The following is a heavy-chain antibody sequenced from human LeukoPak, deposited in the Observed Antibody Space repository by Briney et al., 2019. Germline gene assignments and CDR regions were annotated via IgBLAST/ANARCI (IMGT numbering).Heavy chain of an antibody. Sequence: ASVKVSCKASGYTFTSYGISWVRQAPGQGLERMGWISAYNGNTNYAQKLQGRVTMTTDTSSSTAYMELRSLRSDDTAVYYCARVREDYGDYYYYYGMDVWGQGTTVTVSS. V-gene: IGHV1-18*01. CDR2: ISAYNGNT. D-gene: IGHD4-17*01. CDR3: ARVREDYGDYYYYYGMDV. CDR1: GYTFTSYG. J-gene: IGHJ6*02.